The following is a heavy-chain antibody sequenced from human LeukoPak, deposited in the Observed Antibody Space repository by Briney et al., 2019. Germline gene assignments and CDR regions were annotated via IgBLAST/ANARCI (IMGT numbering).Heavy chain of an antibody. V-gene: IGHV4-34*01. Sequence: SETLSLTCAVSGVPFSNYYWSWVRQSPTKGLEWVGEINHSGCTNYNPSLQSRVTISIDTSKNQYSLMLTSVPAADPAVYYCSRAVAGHPDWGEGTLVTVSS. CDR2: INHSGCT. CDR3: SRAVAGHPD. D-gene: IGHD6-19*01. J-gene: IGHJ4*02. CDR1: GVPFSNYY.